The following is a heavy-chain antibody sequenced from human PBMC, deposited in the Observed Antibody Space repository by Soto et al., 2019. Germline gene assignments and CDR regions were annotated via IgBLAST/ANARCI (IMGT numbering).Heavy chain of an antibody. D-gene: IGHD3-22*01. J-gene: IGHJ4*02. Sequence: QPAETLRLSCKASVFPFSSYGIHWVRQAPGKGLEWLAIIWNDGSNEYYADSVKGRFTISRDNSKNTVYLQVSNLRAEDTAVYFCARDQTDSGGYSDSWGQGTLVTVSS. V-gene: IGHV3-33*08. CDR3: ARDQTDSGGYSDS. CDR2: IWNDGSNE. CDR1: VFPFSSYG.